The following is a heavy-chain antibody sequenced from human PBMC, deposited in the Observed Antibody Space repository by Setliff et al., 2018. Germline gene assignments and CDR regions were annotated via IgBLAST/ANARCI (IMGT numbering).Heavy chain of an antibody. D-gene: IGHD2-21*01. Sequence: GASVKVSCKASGYTFTSYGFSWVRQAPGQGLEWMGWISVYNGKTKYAQKFQGRVTMTTDTSTRTAYMEVTNLRSDDTAVYYCATEKFPGDWGDYWGQGTLVTVSS. CDR2: ISVYNGKT. CDR3: ATEKFPGDWGDY. V-gene: IGHV1-18*01. CDR1: GYTFTSYG. J-gene: IGHJ4*02.